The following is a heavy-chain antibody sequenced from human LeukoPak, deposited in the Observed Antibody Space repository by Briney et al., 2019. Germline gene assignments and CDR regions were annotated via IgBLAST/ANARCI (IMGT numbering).Heavy chain of an antibody. CDR3: ARDPYYYDSSGYPYWYFDL. CDR1: GDSITSSAFY. V-gene: IGHV4-39*07. D-gene: IGHD3-22*01. Sequence: SETLSLTCTVSGDSITSSAFYWGWIRQAPGKGLEWIGNIFHGGNTHYNPSLKSRVSISVDRSKNQVSLNLSSVTAADTAVYYCARDPYYYDSSGYPYWYFDLWGRGTLVTVSS. CDR2: IFHGGNT. J-gene: IGHJ2*01.